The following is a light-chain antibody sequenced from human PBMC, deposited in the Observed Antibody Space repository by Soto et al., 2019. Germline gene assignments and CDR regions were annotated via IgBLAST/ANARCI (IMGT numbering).Light chain of an antibody. V-gene: IGKV3-20*01. CDR1: QSVRNF. CDR3: PKYGSSGT. Sequence: EIVMTQSPATLSVSPGERATLSCRASQSVRNFLAWYQQKPGQAPRLLIYGASNRATGIPDRFSGSGSGTDFNLTISRLEPEDFAVYYCPKYGSSGTLGQGTKVDIK. CDR2: GAS. J-gene: IGKJ1*01.